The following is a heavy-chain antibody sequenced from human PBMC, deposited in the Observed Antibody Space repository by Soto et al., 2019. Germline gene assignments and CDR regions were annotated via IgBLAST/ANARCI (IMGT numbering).Heavy chain of an antibody. CDR2: INPSAGNT. Sequence: QVQLVQSGAEVKEPGASVKVSCKAAGYTFISYYMHWVRQAPGQGFEWMGVINPSAGNTAYAQKFQGRVTMTRDTSTSTFYMELSSLRSEDTAVYHCARLAAVTPPYYFDFWGQGTQVTVSS. J-gene: IGHJ4*02. V-gene: IGHV1-46*01. CDR1: GYTFISYY. CDR3: ARLAAVTPPYYFDF. D-gene: IGHD4-17*01.